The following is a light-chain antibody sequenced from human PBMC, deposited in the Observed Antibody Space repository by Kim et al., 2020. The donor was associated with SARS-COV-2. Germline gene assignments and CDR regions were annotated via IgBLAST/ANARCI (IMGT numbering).Light chain of an antibody. CDR3: QQYNGYALT. V-gene: IGKV1-5*03. Sequence: DIQMTQSPSTLSASVGDRVTITCRASQSISSWLAWYQQKPGKAPKLLIYKTSSLESGVPSRFSGSGSETEFTLTISSLQPDDFATYYCQQYNGYALTFGGGTKVDIK. J-gene: IGKJ4*01. CDR2: KTS. CDR1: QSISSW.